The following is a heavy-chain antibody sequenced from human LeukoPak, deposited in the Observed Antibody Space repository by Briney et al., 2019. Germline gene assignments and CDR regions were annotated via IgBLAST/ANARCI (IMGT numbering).Heavy chain of an antibody. CDR2: MYYSGST. V-gene: IGHV4-59*01. CDR3: ARGVWYDSSGSNWFDP. Sequence: SETLSLTCTVSGDSMSSYYWSWIRQPPGKGLEWIGYMYYSGSTNYNPSLKSRVTISVDTSKNQFSLKLSSVTAADTAVYYCARGVWYDSSGSNWFDPWGQGTLVTVSS. CDR1: GDSMSSYY. D-gene: IGHD3-22*01. J-gene: IGHJ5*02.